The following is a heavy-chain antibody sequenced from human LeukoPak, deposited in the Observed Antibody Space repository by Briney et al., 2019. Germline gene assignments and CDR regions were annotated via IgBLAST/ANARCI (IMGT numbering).Heavy chain of an antibody. V-gene: IGHV4-34*01. J-gene: IGHJ4*02. CDR1: GGSFSGYY. D-gene: IGHD6-19*01. CDR3: ARVPIAVAGPYFDY. CDR2: INHSGST. Sequence: SETLSLTCAVYGGSFSGYYWSWIRQPPGKGLEWIGEINHSGSTNYNPSLKSRVTISVDTSKNQFSLKLSSVTAADTAVYYCARVPIAVAGPYFDYWGQGTLVTVSS.